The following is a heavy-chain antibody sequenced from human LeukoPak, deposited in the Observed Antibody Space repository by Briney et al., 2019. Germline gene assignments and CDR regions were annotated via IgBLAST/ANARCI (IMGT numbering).Heavy chain of an antibody. CDR3: ARDQGGAVSY. V-gene: IGHV3-48*01. Sequence: PGGSLRLSRAASGFTFSSYSMNWVRQAPGKGLEWVSYISSLSGTIYYADSVKGRFIISRDNAQNSLFLQMNSLRAEDTAVYYCARDQGGAVSYWGQGTLVTVSS. CDR1: GFTFSSYS. J-gene: IGHJ4*02. CDR2: ISSLSGTI. D-gene: IGHD3-16*01.